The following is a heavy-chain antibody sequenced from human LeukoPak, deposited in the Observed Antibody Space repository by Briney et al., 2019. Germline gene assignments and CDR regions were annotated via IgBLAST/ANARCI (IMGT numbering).Heavy chain of an antibody. J-gene: IGHJ4*02. Sequence: GGSLRLSCAASGFTFSSYGMHWVRQAPGKGLEWVAFIRYDGSNKYYADSVKGRFTISRDNSKNTLYLQMNSLRAEDTAVYYCAKDLRGGRYFDWLLPVDYWGQGTLVTVSS. CDR3: AKDLRGGRYFDWLLPVDY. D-gene: IGHD3-9*01. CDR2: IRYDGSNK. CDR1: GFTFSSYG. V-gene: IGHV3-30*02.